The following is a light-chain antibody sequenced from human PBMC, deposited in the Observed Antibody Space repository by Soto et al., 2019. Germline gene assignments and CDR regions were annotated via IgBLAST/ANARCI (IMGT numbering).Light chain of an antibody. CDR2: DAS. CDR1: QSLSTW. Sequence: DIQMTKSAATLSASVGDRVTITCRASQSLSTWLAWFQQRPGKAPKLLIYDASSLESGVPSRFSGSGSGTEFTLTISSLQPDDFATYYCQQYNSYWTFGQGTKVDI. J-gene: IGKJ1*01. V-gene: IGKV1-5*01. CDR3: QQYNSYWT.